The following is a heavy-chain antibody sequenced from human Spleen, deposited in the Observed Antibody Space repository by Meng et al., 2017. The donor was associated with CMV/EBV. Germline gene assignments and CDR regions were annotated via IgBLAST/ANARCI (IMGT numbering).Heavy chain of an antibody. CDR2: ISIHIGNA. CDR3: ARDGSTVTTAAEYFRL. CDR1: GYTFSSYG. V-gene: IGHV1-18*01. D-gene: IGHD4-17*01. Sequence: ASVKVSCKASGYTFSSYGISWVRQAPGQGLEWMGWISIHIGNAEYAQNLQGRVTMTRDTYTKTDYMELMSLRSDDTAVNYCARDGSTVTTAAEYFRLWGQGTLVTVSS. J-gene: IGHJ1*01.